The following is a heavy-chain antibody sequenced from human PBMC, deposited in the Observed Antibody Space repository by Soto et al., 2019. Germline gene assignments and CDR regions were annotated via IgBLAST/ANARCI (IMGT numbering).Heavy chain of an antibody. Sequence: SETLSLTCAVYGGAFSGYYWSWIRQPPGKGLEWIGEINHSGSTNYNPSLKSRVTISVDTSKNTFSLKLRSVSAADTAVYYWARPVDLPLAGTGFDFWGQGTLVTVSS. CDR2: INHSGST. CDR1: GGAFSGYY. J-gene: IGHJ4*02. CDR3: ARPVDLPLAGTGFDF. D-gene: IGHD6-19*01. V-gene: IGHV4-34*01.